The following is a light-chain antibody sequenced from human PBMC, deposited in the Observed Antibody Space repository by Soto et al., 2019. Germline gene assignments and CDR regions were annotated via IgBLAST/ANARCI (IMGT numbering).Light chain of an antibody. CDR1: ESAFGY. CDR2: DAS. V-gene: IGKV3-11*01. Sequence: EVVLTQSPATLSLSPGERATLSCRASESAFGYLAWYQHKPGQAPRLLIYDASNRATGVPARFSGSGSGTDFTLTISSLEPEDFAVYYCQQRYRWPPITFGQGTRLEIK. CDR3: QQRYRWPPIT. J-gene: IGKJ5*01.